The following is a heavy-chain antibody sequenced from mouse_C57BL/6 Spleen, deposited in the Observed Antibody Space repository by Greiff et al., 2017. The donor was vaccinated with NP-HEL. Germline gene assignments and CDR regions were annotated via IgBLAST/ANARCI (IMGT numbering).Heavy chain of an antibody. CDR1: GYTFTDYY. Sequence: VHVKQSGPELVKPGASVKISCKASGYTFTDYYMNWVKQSHGKSLEWIGDINPNNGGTSYNQKFKGKATLTVDKSSSTAYMELRSLTSEDSAVYYCARSLPFYAMDYWGQGTSVTVSS. CDR3: ARSLPFYAMDY. J-gene: IGHJ4*01. V-gene: IGHV1-26*01. CDR2: INPNNGGT. D-gene: IGHD1-2*01.